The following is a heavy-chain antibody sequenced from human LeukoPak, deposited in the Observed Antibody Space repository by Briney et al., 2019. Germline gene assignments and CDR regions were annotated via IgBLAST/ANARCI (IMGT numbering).Heavy chain of an antibody. V-gene: IGHV1-46*01. J-gene: IGHJ4*02. D-gene: IGHD3-10*01. CDR1: GYTFIHYY. CDR3: ARDPGGNYFGQGTHFAY. CDR2: IDGETGNT. Sequence: GASVKVSCKASGYTFIHYYMHWVRQARGQGLEWMGRIDGETGNTRYAQNFQGRVSMTRDTSTSTVYMELSSLRFEDTAVYYCARDPGGNYFGQGTHFAYWGEGALVTVSS.